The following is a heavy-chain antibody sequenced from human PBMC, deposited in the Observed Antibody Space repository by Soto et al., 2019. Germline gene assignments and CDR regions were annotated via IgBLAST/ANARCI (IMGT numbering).Heavy chain of an antibody. D-gene: IGHD3-22*01. J-gene: IGHJ2*01. V-gene: IGHV4-59*01. Sequence: QVELQESGAGLVKPSEPLSLTCTVSGGSISSYYWSWIRQPPGMGLEWIGYIYYSGSTNYNPSLKSRVTLSVDTSKTQFSLKLSSVTAADTAVYYCARELTRDYDSSARYFDLWGRGTLVTVSS. CDR2: IYYSGST. CDR3: ARELTRDYDSSARYFDL. CDR1: GGSISSYY.